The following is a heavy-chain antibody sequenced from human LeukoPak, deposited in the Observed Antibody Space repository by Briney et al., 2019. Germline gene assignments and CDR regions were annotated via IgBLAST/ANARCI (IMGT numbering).Heavy chain of an antibody. CDR1: GYTFTSYD. J-gene: IGHJ4*02. Sequence: ASVTVSCKASGYTFTSYDINWVRQATGQGLEWMGWMNPNSGNTGYAQKFQGRVTMTRNTSISTAYMELSSLRSEDTAVYYCARQPIDYGGNSERREFDYWGQGTLVTVSS. D-gene: IGHD4-17*01. CDR2: MNPNSGNT. V-gene: IGHV1-8*01. CDR3: ARQPIDYGGNSERREFDY.